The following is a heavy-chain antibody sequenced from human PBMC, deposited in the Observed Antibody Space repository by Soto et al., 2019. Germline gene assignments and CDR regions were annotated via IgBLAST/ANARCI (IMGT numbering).Heavy chain of an antibody. V-gene: IGHV3-74*01. D-gene: IGHD2-2*01. Sequence: GGSLRLSCSASGFALSNFWVHWVRQAPGKGLVWVSRINVDGSSTIYADSVRGRFTISRDNTMNTVYLQMDSLRAEDTAVYYCARPYCSSTSCYSPPDYWGQGTLVTVSS. CDR1: GFALSNFW. J-gene: IGHJ4*02. CDR2: INVDGSST. CDR3: ARPYCSSTSCYSPPDY.